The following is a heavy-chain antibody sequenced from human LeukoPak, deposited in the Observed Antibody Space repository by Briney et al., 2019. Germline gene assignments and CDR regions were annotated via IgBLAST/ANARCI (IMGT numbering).Heavy chain of an antibody. V-gene: IGHV4-59*01. CDR2: IYYSGST. D-gene: IGHD1-26*01. CDR3: ARFDRVGNFDY. CDR1: GGSINSYY. J-gene: IGHJ4*02. Sequence: SETLSLTCTVSGGSINSYYWSWIRQPPGKGLEWIGYIYYSGSTNYNPSLKSRVTISVDTSKNQFSLKLSSVTAADTAVYYCARFDRVGNFDYWGQGAPVTVSS.